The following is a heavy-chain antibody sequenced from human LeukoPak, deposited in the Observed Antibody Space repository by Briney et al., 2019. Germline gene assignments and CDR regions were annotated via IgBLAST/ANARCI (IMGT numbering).Heavy chain of an antibody. D-gene: IGHD3-22*01. J-gene: IGHJ4*02. Sequence: PGGSLRLSCAASGFTFSSYAMHWVRQAPGKGLEWVAVISYDGSNKYYADSVKGRFTISRDNSKNTLYLQMNSLRAEDTAVYYCANSYDSSGPPIWGQGTLVTVSS. CDR3: ANSYDSSGPPI. CDR1: GFTFSSYA. CDR2: ISYDGSNK. V-gene: IGHV3-30-3*01.